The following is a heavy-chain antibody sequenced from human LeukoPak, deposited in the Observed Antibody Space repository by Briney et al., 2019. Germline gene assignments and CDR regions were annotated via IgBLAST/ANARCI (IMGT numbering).Heavy chain of an antibody. V-gene: IGHV3-7*04. CDR1: GFTLRNSL. CDR2: IHPEGNEK. J-gene: IGHJ4*02. Sequence: GGSLRLSCAASGFTLRNSLMSWVRQAPGRGLEWVANIHPEGNEKYHVESVKGRFTISRDNPKSSLFLQMNGLRVEDTAVYYCARGDAFSGDHWGQGTLVTVSS. CDR3: ARGDAFSGDH.